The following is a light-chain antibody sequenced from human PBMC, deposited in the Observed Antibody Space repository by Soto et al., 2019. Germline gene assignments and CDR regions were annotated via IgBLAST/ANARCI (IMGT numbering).Light chain of an antibody. V-gene: IGKV1-9*01. J-gene: IGKJ3*01. CDR2: AAS. CDR3: QQLNIYPFT. CDR1: QGISSY. Sequence: IQLTQSPSSLSASVGDRVIMTCRASQGISSYLAWYQQKPGKAPTLLIYAASTLETGVPSRISGSGSGTDFTLTTSSLQPEDFATYYCQQLNIYPFTFGPGTKVDIK.